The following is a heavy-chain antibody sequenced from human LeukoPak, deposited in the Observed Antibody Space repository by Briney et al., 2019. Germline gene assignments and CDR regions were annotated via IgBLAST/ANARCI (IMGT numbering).Heavy chain of an antibody. CDR1: GYTFTSYG. CDR2: ISTYNGNT. D-gene: IGHD2-2*01. J-gene: IGHJ4*02. V-gene: IGHV1-18*01. CDR3: ARGGREVRNCSSTSCYSVY. Sequence: ASVKVSCKASGYTFTSYGISWVRQAPGQGLEWMGWISTYNGNTNYAQKLQGRVTMTTDTSTSTAYMELRSLRSEDTAVYYCARGGREVRNCSSTSCYSVYWGQGTLVTVSS.